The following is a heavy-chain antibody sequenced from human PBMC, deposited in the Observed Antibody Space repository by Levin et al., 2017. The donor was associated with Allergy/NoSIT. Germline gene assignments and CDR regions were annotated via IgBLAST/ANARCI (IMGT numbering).Heavy chain of an antibody. D-gene: IGHD3-10*01. Sequence: PGESLKISCAVSGFIFSDHYMSWIRQAPGKGLEWVSCISSTSTTRDYADSVKGRFTISRDNAKNSLYLQMNSLRADDTAVYFCAREGITVLRGALDAFDIWGQGTMVTVSS. CDR3: AREGITVLRGALDAFDI. J-gene: IGHJ3*02. CDR2: ISSTSTTR. CDR1: GFIFSDHY. V-gene: IGHV3-11*01.